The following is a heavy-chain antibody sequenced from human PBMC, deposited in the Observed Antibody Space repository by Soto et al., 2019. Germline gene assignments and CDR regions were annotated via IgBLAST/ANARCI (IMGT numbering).Heavy chain of an antibody. CDR2: INPATGDT. D-gene: IGHD2-21*02. J-gene: IGHJ5*02. CDR1: GYAFTTSA. CDR3: ARAAGRSKLLPFYFDP. V-gene: IGHV1-3*01. Sequence: QVHLVQSGAEVQKPGASVRISCQASGYAFTTSAIHWVRQAPGQSLEWMGWINPATGDTKYSQDVRGRFTFALDTSATTAYMDLRSLASHDTAVYYCARAAGRSKLLPFYFDPWGQGTLVTVSS.